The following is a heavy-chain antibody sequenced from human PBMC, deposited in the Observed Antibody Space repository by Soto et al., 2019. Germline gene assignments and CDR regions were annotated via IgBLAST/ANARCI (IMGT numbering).Heavy chain of an antibody. J-gene: IGHJ6*01. CDR2: IWYDGSKI. D-gene: IGHD6-13*01. CDR1: GLTFSTYG. Sequence: GSLRLSCAASGLTFSTYGMHWVRQAPGKGLEWVAVIWYDGSKIYYADSVKGRFTISRDNSKSTLYLQMNSLRAEDTAVYYCARPLEQHQLGFGMDVWGQGSPVTVSS. V-gene: IGHV3-33*01. CDR3: ARPLEQHQLGFGMDV.